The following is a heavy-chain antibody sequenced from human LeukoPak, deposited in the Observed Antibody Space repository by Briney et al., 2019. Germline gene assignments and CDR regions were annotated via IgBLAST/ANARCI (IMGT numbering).Heavy chain of an antibody. V-gene: IGHV4-4*07. CDR2: IYNSGSN. CDR1: GGSISSYY. Sequence: PSETLSLTCTVSGGSISSYYWSWIRHPAGKGLEWIGRIYNSGSNTYNPSLKSRVRMSVDTSKNQFSLKLSSVTAADTAVYYCARSSGDGYNLWGQGTLVTVSS. D-gene: IGHD5-24*01. CDR3: ARSSGDGYNL. J-gene: IGHJ4*02.